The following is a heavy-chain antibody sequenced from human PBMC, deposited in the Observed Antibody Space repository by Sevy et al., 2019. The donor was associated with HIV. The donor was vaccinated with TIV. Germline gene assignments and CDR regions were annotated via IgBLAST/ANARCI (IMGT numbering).Heavy chain of an antibody. Sequence: GGSLRLSCAASGFTFSNAWMSWVRQAPGKGLEWIGRIKSKTDGGTTDYAAPVKGRFTISRDDSKNTLYLQMNSLKTEDTAVYYCTTDLHEWFGELRFGKYYYGMDVWGQGTTVTVSS. CDR2: IKSKTDGGTT. J-gene: IGHJ6*02. CDR3: TTDLHEWFGELRFGKYYYGMDV. D-gene: IGHD3-10*01. CDR1: GFTFSNAW. V-gene: IGHV3-15*01.